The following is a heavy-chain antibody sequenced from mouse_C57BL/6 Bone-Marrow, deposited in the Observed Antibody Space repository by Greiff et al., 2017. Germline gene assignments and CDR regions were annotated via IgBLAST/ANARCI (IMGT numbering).Heavy chain of an antibody. J-gene: IGHJ2*01. V-gene: IGHV1-69*01. Sequence: QVQLQQPGAELVMPGASVKLSCKASGYTFTSYWMHWVKQRPGQGLEWIGEIDPSDSYTNYNQKFKGKSTLTVDKSSSTAYMQLSSLTSEDSAVYYCARGGGLRFDYWGQGTTRTVSS. CDR2: IDPSDSYT. CDR3: ARGGGLRFDY. D-gene: IGHD2-4*01. CDR1: GYTFTSYW.